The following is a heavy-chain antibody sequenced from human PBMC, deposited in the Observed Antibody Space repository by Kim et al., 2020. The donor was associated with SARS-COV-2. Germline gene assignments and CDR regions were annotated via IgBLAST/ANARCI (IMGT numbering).Heavy chain of an antibody. J-gene: IGHJ4*02. CDR3: ARRDYDNVWGKYRYPWDY. D-gene: IGHD3-16*02. CDR2: VYYDGST. CDR1: GDSLRSSGHY. V-gene: IGHV4-39*01. Sequence: SETLSLTCTVSGDSLRSSGHYWSWIRQPPGKGLEWLGSVYYDGSTFSRPSLSSRVTISIDTSKNQFSLQLNSVSAADTAVYYCARRDYDNVWGKYRYPWDYWGQGTLVTVSS.